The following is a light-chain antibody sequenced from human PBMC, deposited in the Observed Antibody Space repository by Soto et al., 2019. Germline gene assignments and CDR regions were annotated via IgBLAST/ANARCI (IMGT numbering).Light chain of an antibody. V-gene: IGKV1-5*01. CDR2: DAS. J-gene: IGKJ1*01. CDR1: QSITIW. CDR3: QQYNSFSWT. Sequence: DIQMTQSPSTLSASVGDSVTITCRASQSITIWLAWYQQKPGKAPKLLIYDASSLEGGVPSRFSGSGSGIEFTLTISGLQPDDFATYYCQQYNSFSWTFGQGTKVDI.